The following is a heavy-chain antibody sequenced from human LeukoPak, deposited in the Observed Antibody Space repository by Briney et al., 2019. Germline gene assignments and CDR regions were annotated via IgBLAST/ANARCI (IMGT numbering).Heavy chain of an antibody. Sequence: GGSLRLSCAASGFTFSYYSMNWVRQAPGKGLEWVSYISSSSSTIYYADSVKGRFTISRDNAKNSLFLQMNSLRAEDTAVYYCAKEWSSWAESYYYGMDVWGQGTTVTVSS. CDR3: AKEWSSWAESYYYGMDV. J-gene: IGHJ6*02. CDR2: ISSSSSTI. CDR1: GFTFSYYS. V-gene: IGHV3-48*04. D-gene: IGHD6-13*01.